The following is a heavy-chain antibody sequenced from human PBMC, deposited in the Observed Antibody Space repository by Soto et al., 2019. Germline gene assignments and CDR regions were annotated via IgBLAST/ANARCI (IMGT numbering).Heavy chain of an antibody. Sequence: GGSLRLSCAASGFTFSSYWMSWVRQAPGKGLEWVANIKQEGSEKYYVDSVKGRFTISRDNAKNSLYLQMNSLRAEDTAVYYCARGGYYLLDAFAIWGQGTMVTVSS. CDR3: ARGGYYLLDAFAI. D-gene: IGHD3-22*01. CDR1: GFTFSSYW. V-gene: IGHV3-7*01. J-gene: IGHJ3*02. CDR2: IKQEGSEK.